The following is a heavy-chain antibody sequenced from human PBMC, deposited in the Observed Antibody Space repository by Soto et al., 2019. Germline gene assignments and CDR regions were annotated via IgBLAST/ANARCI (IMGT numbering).Heavy chain of an antibody. CDR2: IMPIIGTA. CDR1: GGTFSSHV. Sequence: QVQLVQSGAEVKKPGSSVKVSCKASGGTFSSHVFNWVRQAPGQGLEWMGGIMPIIGTANYAQKFQGRVTITADESTSTDYMVLSSLRSEDTAVYYWARDLEFRDGNISHLDYWGQGTLVTVSS. D-gene: IGHD3-10*01. CDR3: ARDLEFRDGNISHLDY. V-gene: IGHV1-69*01. J-gene: IGHJ4*02.